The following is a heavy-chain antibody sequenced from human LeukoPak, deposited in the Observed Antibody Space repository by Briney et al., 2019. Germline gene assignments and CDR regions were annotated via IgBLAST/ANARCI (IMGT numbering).Heavy chain of an antibody. Sequence: SGPALVKPSQTHTLTCTFSGFSLSTSGMCVSWIRQPPGKALEWLALIDWDDDKYYSTSLKTRLTISKDTSKTQVVLTLTNVDPVDTATYYRASIWGSDSDYWSQGTLVTVSS. D-gene: IGHD3-16*01. V-gene: IGHV2-70*01. CDR3: ASIWGSDSDY. J-gene: IGHJ4*02. CDR2: IDWDDDK. CDR1: GFSLSTSGMC.